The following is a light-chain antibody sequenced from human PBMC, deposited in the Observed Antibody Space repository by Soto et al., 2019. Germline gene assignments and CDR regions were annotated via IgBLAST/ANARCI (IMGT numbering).Light chain of an antibody. CDR2: DAS. J-gene: IGKJ4*01. CDR1: QSVSSY. Sequence: IVFTQSPATLSLPPGERATLSCRASQSVSSYLAWYQQKPGQAPRLRIYDASYRATGIPARFSGSGSGTDFTLTISRLEPEDFAVYYCQQYGSQLTFGGGTKV. CDR3: QQYGSQLT. V-gene: IGKV3-11*01.